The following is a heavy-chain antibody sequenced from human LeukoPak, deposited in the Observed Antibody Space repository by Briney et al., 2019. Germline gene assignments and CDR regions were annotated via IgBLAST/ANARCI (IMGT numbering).Heavy chain of an antibody. Sequence: GGSLRLSCAASGFTFSSYAMSWVRQAPGKGLEWVSAISGSGGSTYYADSVKGRFTISRDNSKNTLYLQMNSLRPEDTAVYYCAKDRASSGWYYGLVDYWGQGTLVTVSS. V-gene: IGHV3-23*01. J-gene: IGHJ4*02. CDR3: AKDRASSGWYYGLVDY. CDR1: GFTFSSYA. D-gene: IGHD6-19*01. CDR2: ISGSGGST.